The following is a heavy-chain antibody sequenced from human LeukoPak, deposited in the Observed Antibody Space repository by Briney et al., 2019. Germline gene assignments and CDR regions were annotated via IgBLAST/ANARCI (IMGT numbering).Heavy chain of an antibody. V-gene: IGHV3-7*05. CDR1: GFTFSNYW. J-gene: IGHJ5*02. CDR3: AGASDPWLQLT. D-gene: IGHD5-24*01. CDR2: IKQDGSEK. Sequence: GSLRLSCAASGFTFSNYWMIWVRQAPGKGLEWVGNIKQDGSEKRYADSVRGRFSISRDNAQTSLYLQMNSLRAEDTAVYYCAGASDPWLQLTWGQGTLVTVSS.